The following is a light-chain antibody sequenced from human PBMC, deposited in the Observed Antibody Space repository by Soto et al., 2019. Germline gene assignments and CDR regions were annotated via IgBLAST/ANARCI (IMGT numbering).Light chain of an antibody. Sequence: EIVLTQSPGTLSLSPGERATLSCRASQSVRSNYLAWYQQKPGQAPRLLIYGASSRATGVPDRFSGSGSETDFTLTITRLEPEDFAVYYCQQYDDLITFGQGTRLEIE. V-gene: IGKV3-20*01. J-gene: IGKJ5*01. CDR3: QQYDDLIT. CDR2: GAS. CDR1: QSVRSNY.